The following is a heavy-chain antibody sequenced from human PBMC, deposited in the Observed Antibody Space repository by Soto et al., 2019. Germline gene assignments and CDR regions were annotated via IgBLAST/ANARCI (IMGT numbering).Heavy chain of an antibody. J-gene: IGHJ6*02. CDR3: ARGGRCSSSTGMVRNYYYYYGMDV. V-gene: IGHV4-34*01. Sequence: SETLSLTCAVYGGSFSGYYWSWIRQPPGKGLEWIGEINHSGSTNYNPSLKSRVTISVDTSKNQFSLKLSSVTAADTAVYYCARGGRCSSSTGMVRNYYYYYGMDVWGQGTTVTVSS. CDR2: INHSGST. D-gene: IGHD6-6*01. CDR1: GGSFSGYY.